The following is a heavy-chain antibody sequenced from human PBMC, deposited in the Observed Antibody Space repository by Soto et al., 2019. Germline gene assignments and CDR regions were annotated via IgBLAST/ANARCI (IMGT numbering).Heavy chain of an antibody. J-gene: IGHJ4*02. CDR2: TYYSSEWYT. CDR3: ARDGSSSYYFDF. V-gene: IGHV6-1*01. CDR1: GYSVSSNSAA. D-gene: IGHD6-6*01. Sequence: QTLSLPCAVSGYSVSSNSAAWTLMRQSPSRGLEWLGRTYYSSEWYTDYAAAVKSRIIINPDTSMNQFSLHLNSVTPEDTAVYYCARDGSSSYYFDFWGQGTLVTVSS.